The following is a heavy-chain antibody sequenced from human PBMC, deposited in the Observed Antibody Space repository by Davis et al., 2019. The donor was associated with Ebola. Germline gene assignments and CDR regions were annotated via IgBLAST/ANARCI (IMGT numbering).Heavy chain of an antibody. D-gene: IGHD3-3*01. V-gene: IGHV3-11*06. CDR2: ISSSSSYT. J-gene: IGHJ5*02. Sequence: PGGSLRLSCAASGFTFSDYYMSWIRQAPGKGLEWVSYISSSSSYTNYADSVKGRFTISRDNAKNSLYLQMNSLRAEDTAVYYCARARGGTYADFWSGYPNWFDPWGQGTLVTVSS. CDR3: ARARGGTYADFWSGYPNWFDP. CDR1: GFTFSDYY.